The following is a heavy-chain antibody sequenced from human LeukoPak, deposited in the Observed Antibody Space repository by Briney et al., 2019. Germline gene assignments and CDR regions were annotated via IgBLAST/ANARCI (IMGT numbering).Heavy chain of an antibody. V-gene: IGHV3-30*18. CDR3: AKDRYGGNHDAFDI. D-gene: IGHD4-23*01. J-gene: IGHJ3*02. CDR1: GFTFSTYG. Sequence: GGSLRLSCVASGFTFSTYGMHWVRQAPGKGLERVTVISYDERNKYYADSVKGRLTISRDNSKDTVYLQMNSLRTEDTAVYYCAKDRYGGNHDAFDIWGQGTMVTVSS. CDR2: ISYDERNK.